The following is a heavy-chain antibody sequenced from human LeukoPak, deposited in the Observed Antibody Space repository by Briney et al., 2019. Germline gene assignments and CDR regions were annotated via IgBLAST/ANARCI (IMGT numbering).Heavy chain of an antibody. CDR1: GGTFSSYA. V-gene: IGHV1-69*05. D-gene: IGHD4-17*01. CDR3: ARRGDRLRALDY. Sequence: ASVKVSCKASGGTFSSYAISWVRQAPGQGLEWMGGVIPIFGTANYAQKFQGRVRITTDESTSTAYMELSSLRSEDTAVYYCARRGDRLRALDYWGQGTLVTVSS. J-gene: IGHJ4*02. CDR2: VIPIFGTA.